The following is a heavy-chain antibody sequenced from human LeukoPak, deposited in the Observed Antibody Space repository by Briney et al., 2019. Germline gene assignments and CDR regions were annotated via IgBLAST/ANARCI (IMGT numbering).Heavy chain of an antibody. CDR2: IYPGDSDT. Sequence: GESLKISCKGSGYSFTSYWIGWVRQMPGKGLEWMGIIYPGDSDTRYSPSFQGQVTISADKSISTAYLQWSSLKASDTAMYYCARLYDYSSGWYYFDYWGQGTLVTVSS. CDR1: GYSFTSYW. CDR3: ARLYDYSSGWYYFDY. D-gene: IGHD6-19*01. V-gene: IGHV5-51*01. J-gene: IGHJ4*02.